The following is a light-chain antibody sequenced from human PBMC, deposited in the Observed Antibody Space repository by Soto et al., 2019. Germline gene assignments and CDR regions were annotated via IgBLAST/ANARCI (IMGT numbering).Light chain of an antibody. J-gene: IGKJ5*01. Sequence: EIVLTQSPGTLSLSPGERATISCGARQSISSNYLAWYQQKPGQAPRLLIYGASSRATGIPDRFSGSGSGTDFTLTISRLEPEDFAVYYCQHYGSSLSITFGQGTLLEIK. CDR3: QHYGSSLSIT. V-gene: IGKV3-20*01. CDR1: QSISSNY. CDR2: GAS.